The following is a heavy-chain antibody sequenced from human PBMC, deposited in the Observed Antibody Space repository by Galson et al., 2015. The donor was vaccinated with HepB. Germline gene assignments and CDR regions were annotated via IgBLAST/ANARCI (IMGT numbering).Heavy chain of an antibody. Sequence: SVKVSCKASGYTFTSYGISWVRQAPGQGLEWMGWISAYNGDTNYAQKLQGRVTMTTDTSTSTAYMELRSLRSDDTAVYYCARSDCSSTSCYAYRYYGMDVWGQGTTVTVSS. J-gene: IGHJ6*02. D-gene: IGHD2-2*01. CDR2: ISAYNGDT. V-gene: IGHV1-18*04. CDR1: GYTFTSYG. CDR3: ARSDCSSTSCYAYRYYGMDV.